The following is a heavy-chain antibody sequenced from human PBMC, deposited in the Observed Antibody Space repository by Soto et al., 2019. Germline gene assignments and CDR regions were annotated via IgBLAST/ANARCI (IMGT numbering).Heavy chain of an antibody. CDR2: SYSSVRT. J-gene: IGHJ6*02. V-gene: IGHV4-31*03. CDR1: GDYMDSGAYS. D-gene: IGHD3-16*01. Sequence: PSDTRSLTCSVSGDYMDSGAYSWNWIRHHPGKGLEWMGYSYSSVRTSYNPSLESRVSIAVDTSKSDFSLKLTSVTSADTAVYQCAREGGVLFAMVGLCGLDVWGQGSTVITSS. CDR3: AREGGVLFAMVGLCGLDV.